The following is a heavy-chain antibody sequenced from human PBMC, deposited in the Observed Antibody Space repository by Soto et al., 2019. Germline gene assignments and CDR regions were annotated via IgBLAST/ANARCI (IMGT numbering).Heavy chain of an antibody. Sequence: EVQLLESGGGLVQPGGSLRLSCAASGFTLSSYAMSWVRQAPGKGLEWVSAISGSGGSTYYADSVKGRFTISRDNSKNTLYLQMNSLRAEDTAVYYCSKDRIAARLFDYWGQGTLVTVSS. CDR3: SKDRIAARLFDY. CDR1: GFTLSSYA. CDR2: ISGSGGST. V-gene: IGHV3-23*01. D-gene: IGHD6-6*01. J-gene: IGHJ4*02.